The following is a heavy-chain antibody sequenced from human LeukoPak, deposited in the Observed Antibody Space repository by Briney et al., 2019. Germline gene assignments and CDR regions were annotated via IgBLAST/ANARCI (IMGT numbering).Heavy chain of an antibody. J-gene: IGHJ4*02. D-gene: IGHD2-15*01. CDR1: GYTFIGYY. V-gene: IGHV1-46*01. CDR3: ARVGPECSGGSCYLLYYFDY. CDR2: INPSGGST. Sequence: ASVKVSCKTSGYTFIGYYMHWLRQAPGQGLEWMGIINPSGGSTSYAKKFQGRVTMTRDMSTSTVYMELTSLRSEDTAVYYCARVGPECSGGSCYLLYYFDYWGQGTLVTVSS.